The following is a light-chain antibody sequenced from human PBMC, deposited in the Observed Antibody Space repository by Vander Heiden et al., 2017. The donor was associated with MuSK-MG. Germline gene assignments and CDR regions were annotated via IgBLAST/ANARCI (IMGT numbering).Light chain of an antibody. CDR1: QSLLHSNGYNY. CDR2: LGS. Sequence: DIVMTQSHLPLPVTPGEPASISCRSSQSLLHSNGYNYLDWYLQKPGQSPRLLIYLGSNRASGVPDRFSGSGSGTDFTLKISRVEAEDVGVYYCMQALQTPRTFGQGTKLEIK. CDR3: MQALQTPRT. V-gene: IGKV2-28*01. J-gene: IGKJ2*01.